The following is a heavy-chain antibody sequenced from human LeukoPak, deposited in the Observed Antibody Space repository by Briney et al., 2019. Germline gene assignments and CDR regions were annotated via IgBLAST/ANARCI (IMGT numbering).Heavy chain of an antibody. CDR1: GISFSSYG. CDR3: AKDRPYSNYAIDY. D-gene: IGHD4-11*01. Sequence: GGSLRLSCAASGISFSSYGMHWVRQAPGKGLEWVTFIWYDASNKYYAESVKGRFTISRDNSRNTLFLQMNSLRAEDTAVYYCAKDRPYSNYAIDYWGQGTLVTVSS. V-gene: IGHV3-30*02. J-gene: IGHJ4*02. CDR2: IWYDASNK.